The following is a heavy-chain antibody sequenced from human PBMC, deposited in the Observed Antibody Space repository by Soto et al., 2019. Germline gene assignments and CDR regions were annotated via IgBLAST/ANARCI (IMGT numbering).Heavy chain of an antibody. D-gene: IGHD6-13*01. CDR2: INAGNGNT. J-gene: IGHJ4*02. CDR1: GYTFTSYA. Sequence: ASVKVSFKASGYTFTSYAMHWVRQAPGQRLEWMGWINAGNGNTKYSQKFQGRVTITRDTSASTAYMELSSLRSEDTAVYYCATVRYSSRWYRSGVGDWGQRTLVTFS. V-gene: IGHV1-3*01. CDR3: ATVRYSSRWYRSGVGD.